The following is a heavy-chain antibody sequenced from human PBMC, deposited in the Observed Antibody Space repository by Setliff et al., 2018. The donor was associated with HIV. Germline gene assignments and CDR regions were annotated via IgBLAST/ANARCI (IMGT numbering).Heavy chain of an antibody. V-gene: IGHV5-51*01. CDR1: GYGFTSYW. CDR2: IYPGYSAT. D-gene: IGHD1-1*01. Sequence: ESLKIACKGSGYGFTSYWIGWVRQVPGKGLEWMGIIYPGYSATKYSPSFQVQVTISAAKSISTAYLQWSSLKASDTAMYYCARHGCYNPLDYWGQGTLVTAPQ. J-gene: IGHJ4*02. CDR3: ARHGCYNPLDY.